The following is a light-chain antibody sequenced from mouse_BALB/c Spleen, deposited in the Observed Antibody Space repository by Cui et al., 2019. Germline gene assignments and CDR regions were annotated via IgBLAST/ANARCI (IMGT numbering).Light chain of an antibody. CDR2: RAN. V-gene: IGKV14-111*01. Sequence: DIKMTQSPFSMYESLVARVTITCKASQDINSYLSWFQQKPGKSPKTLIYRANRLVDGVPSRFSGSGSGQDYSLTISSLEYEDMGIYYCLQYDEFPWTFGGGTKLEIK. CDR3: LQYDEFPWT. J-gene: IGKJ1*01. CDR1: QDINSY.